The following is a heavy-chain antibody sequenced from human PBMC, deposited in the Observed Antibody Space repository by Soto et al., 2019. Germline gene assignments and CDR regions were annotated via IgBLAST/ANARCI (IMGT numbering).Heavy chain of an antibody. J-gene: IGHJ6*02. Sequence: GASVKVSCKASGYTSTSYYMHWVRQAPGQGLEWMGIINPSGGSTSYAQKFQGRVTMTRDTSTSTVYMELSSLRSEDTAVYYCASEYSSSSGFHYYYGMDVWGQGTTVTVSS. D-gene: IGHD6-6*01. CDR1: GYTSTSYY. V-gene: IGHV1-46*01. CDR2: INPSGGST. CDR3: ASEYSSSSGFHYYYGMDV.